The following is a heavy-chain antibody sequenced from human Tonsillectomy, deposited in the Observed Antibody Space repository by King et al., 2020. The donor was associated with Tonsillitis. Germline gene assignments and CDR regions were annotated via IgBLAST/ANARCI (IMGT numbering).Heavy chain of an antibody. CDR2: IGSSSDYI. J-gene: IGHJ3*02. CDR1: GFSFSNYD. V-gene: IGHV3-21*01. Sequence: VQLVESGGGLVKPGGSLRLACATSGFSFSNYDMNWVRQAPGKGLEWVSSIGSSSDYIYYADSVKGRFTISRDNAWNSLYLQMYSLRAEDTAIYYCAKDKGATYYDSGRGAFDIWGQGTLVTVSS. CDR3: AKDKGATYYDSGRGAFDI. D-gene: IGHD3-22*01.